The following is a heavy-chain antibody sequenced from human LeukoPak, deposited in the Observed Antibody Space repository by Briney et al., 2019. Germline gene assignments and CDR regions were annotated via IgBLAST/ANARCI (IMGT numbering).Heavy chain of an antibody. D-gene: IGHD3-22*01. V-gene: IGHV4-4*08. J-gene: IGHJ5*02. CDR3: ARGYYDSSGYYLSPYNWFDP. CDR1: GGSISSYY. CDR2: IYTSGST. Sequence: SETLSLTCTVSGGSISSYYLSWIRQPPGKGLEWIGYIYTSGSTNYNPSLKSRVTISVDTSKNQFSLKLSSVTAADTAVYYCARGYYDSSGYYLSPYNWFDPWGQGTLVTVSS.